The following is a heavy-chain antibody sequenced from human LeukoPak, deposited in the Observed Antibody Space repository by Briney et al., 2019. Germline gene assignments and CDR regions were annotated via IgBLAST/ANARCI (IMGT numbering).Heavy chain of an antibody. J-gene: IGHJ6*02. CDR3: ARDLGPYSSSWYPYYYYGMDV. CDR1: GFTFSSYS. Sequence: PGGSLRLSCTASGFTFSSYSMNWVRQAPGKGLKWVSSITSSSDYIYYADSVKGRFTISRDNAKNSLYLQMNSLRAEDTAVYYCARDLGPYSSSWYPYYYYGMDVWGQGTTVTVSS. D-gene: IGHD6-13*01. V-gene: IGHV3-21*01. CDR2: ITSSSDYI.